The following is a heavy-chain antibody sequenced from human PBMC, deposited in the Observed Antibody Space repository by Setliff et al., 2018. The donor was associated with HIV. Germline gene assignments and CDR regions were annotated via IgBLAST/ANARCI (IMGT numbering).Heavy chain of an antibody. V-gene: IGHV4-39*02. Sequence: SETLSLTCTVSGGSISSSSHYWGWIRQPPGKGLEWIGSIYYSGNIYYNPSLKNEVTISVDTSKNHLSLKLSSVTAADTAVYYCARPHSTIYYYVAFDIWGQGTLVTVSS. CDR3: ARPHSTIYYYVAFDI. CDR2: IYYSGNI. CDR1: GGSISSSSHY. D-gene: IGHD3-22*01. J-gene: IGHJ3*02.